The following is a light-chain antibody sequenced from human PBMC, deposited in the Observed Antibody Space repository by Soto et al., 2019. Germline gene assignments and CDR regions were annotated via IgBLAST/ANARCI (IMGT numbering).Light chain of an antibody. CDR2: AAS. V-gene: IGKV1-6*01. CDR3: LQDYNYPLT. Sequence: AIQMTQSPSSLSASVGDRVTITCRASQGIRNDLGWYQQKPGKAPKLLMYAASSFQSGVPSRFSGSGSGTDFTLTISSLQPEDFATYYCLQDYNYPLTFGGGTKVEIK. J-gene: IGKJ4*01. CDR1: QGIRND.